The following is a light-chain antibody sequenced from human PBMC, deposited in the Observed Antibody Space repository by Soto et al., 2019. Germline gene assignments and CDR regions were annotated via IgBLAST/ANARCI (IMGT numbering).Light chain of an antibody. CDR2: EVS. CDR1: SSDVGGYDY. CDR3: SSYSISTAYL. J-gene: IGLJ1*01. Sequence: VLTQPASVSGSPGQSITISCTGTSSDVGGYDYVSWYQLHPGKAPKLMVFEVSNRPSGVSYRFSGSKSGNTASLTISGLQAEDEADYFCSSYSISTAYLFGTGTKVTVL. V-gene: IGLV2-14*01.